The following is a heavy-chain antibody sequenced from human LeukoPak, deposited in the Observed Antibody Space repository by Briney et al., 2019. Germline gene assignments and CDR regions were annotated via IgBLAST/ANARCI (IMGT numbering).Heavy chain of an antibody. CDR3: AKRSVYSPGSAYYYYMDV. CDR1: GFTFSSYG. Sequence: PGGSLRLSCTVSGFTFSSYGMSWVRQAPGKGLEWVSAISGSGGSTFYADSVKGRFTISRDNSKNTLYLQMNSLRAEDTAVYYCAKRSVYSPGSAYYYYMDVWGKGTTVTVSS. V-gene: IGHV3-23*01. D-gene: IGHD3-3*01. J-gene: IGHJ6*03. CDR2: ISGSGGST.